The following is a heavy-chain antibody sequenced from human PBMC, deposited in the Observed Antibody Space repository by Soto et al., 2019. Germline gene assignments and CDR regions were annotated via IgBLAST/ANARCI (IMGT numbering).Heavy chain of an antibody. D-gene: IGHD3-10*01. V-gene: IGHV3-23*01. Sequence: GGSLRLSCAASGFTFSSYAMSWVRQAPGKGLEWVSAISGSGGSTYYADSVKGRFTISRDNSKNTLYLQMNSLRAEDTAVYYCAKDYYGSGSYLPGFDYWGQGTLVTVSS. CDR2: ISGSGGST. J-gene: IGHJ4*02. CDR3: AKDYYGSGSYLPGFDY. CDR1: GFTFSSYA.